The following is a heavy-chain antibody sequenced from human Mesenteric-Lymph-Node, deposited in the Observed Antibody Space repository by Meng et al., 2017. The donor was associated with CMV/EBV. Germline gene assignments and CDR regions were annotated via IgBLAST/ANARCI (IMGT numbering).Heavy chain of an antibody. V-gene: IGHV4-34*01. CDR2: INHSGST. J-gene: IGHJ3*02. Sequence: SETLSLTCAVYGGSFSGYYWSWIRQPPGKGLEWIGEINHSGSTNYNPSLKSRVTISVDTSKNQFSLKLSSVTAADTAVYYCARMIGGDAFDIWGQGTMVTVSS. CDR3: ARMIGGDAFDI. CDR1: GGSFSGYY. D-gene: IGHD3-22*01.